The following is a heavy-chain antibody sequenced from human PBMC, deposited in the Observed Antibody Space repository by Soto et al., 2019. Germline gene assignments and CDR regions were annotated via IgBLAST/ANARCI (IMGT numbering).Heavy chain of an antibody. CDR3: ARAMIVADPRDGYSYCGLDV. CDR1: GGTFSNYS. D-gene: IGHD5-12*01. J-gene: IGHJ6*02. V-gene: IGHV1-69*01. CDR2: IIPMFGTP. Sequence: QVQLVPSGAEVKKPGSSVKVSCKASGGTFSNYSINWVRQAPGQGLQWMGGIIPMFGTPDYAQTFQGRVTITADESTTTAYMALSSLRSEDTAEYYCARAMIVADPRDGYSYCGLDVWGQGTTVTVSS.